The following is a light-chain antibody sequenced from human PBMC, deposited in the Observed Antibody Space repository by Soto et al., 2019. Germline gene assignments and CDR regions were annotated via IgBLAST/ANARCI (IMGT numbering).Light chain of an antibody. CDR2: GNS. J-gene: IGLJ2*01. CDR3: QSYDSSLTNAV. Sequence: QAVVTQPPSVSGAPGQRVTISCTGSSSNIGAGYDVHWYQQLPGAAPKLLIYGNSNRPSGVPDRFSGSRSGTSASLAITGLQPEDDADYYCQSYDSSLTNAVFGGGTKLTVL. CDR1: SSNIGAGYD. V-gene: IGLV1-40*01.